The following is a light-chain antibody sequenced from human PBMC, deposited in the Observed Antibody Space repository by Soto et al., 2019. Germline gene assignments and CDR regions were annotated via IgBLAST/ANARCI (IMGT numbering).Light chain of an antibody. V-gene: IGKV1-39*01. CDR1: QSISIS. Sequence: DIQMTQSPSSLSASVGDRLTITCRASQSISISLNWYQLKPGKAPKLLIYAASSLQSGVPSRFSGSGSGTDFTLTISSLQPEDFATYYCQQSYSTPITFGQGTRLEIK. J-gene: IGKJ5*01. CDR2: AAS. CDR3: QQSYSTPIT.